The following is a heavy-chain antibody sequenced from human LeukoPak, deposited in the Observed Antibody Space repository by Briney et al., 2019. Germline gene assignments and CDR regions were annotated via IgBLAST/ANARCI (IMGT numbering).Heavy chain of an antibody. CDR2: TNPNSGGT. V-gene: IGHV1-2*02. CDR3: ARDWNCGGDCYST. J-gene: IGHJ4*02. D-gene: IGHD2-21*02. CDR1: GYTFTGYC. Sequence: ASVKVSCKASGYTFTGYCMHWVRQAPGQGLEWMGWTNPNSGGTNYAQKFQGRVTMTRDTSISTAYMELSRLRSDDTAVYYCARDWNCGGDCYSTWGQGTLVTVSS.